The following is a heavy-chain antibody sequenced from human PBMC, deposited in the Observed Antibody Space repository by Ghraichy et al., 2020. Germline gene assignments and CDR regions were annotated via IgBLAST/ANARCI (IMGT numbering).Heavy chain of an antibody. Sequence: GGSLRLSCAASGFTFSSYAMSWVRQAPGKGLEWVSAISGSGGSTYYADSVKGRFTISRDNSKNTLYLQMNSLRAEDTAVYYCAKDSPYYDFWSGYSQEWGNFDYWGQGTLVTVSS. CDR2: ISGSGGST. V-gene: IGHV3-23*01. CDR3: AKDSPYYDFWSGYSQEWGNFDY. J-gene: IGHJ4*02. CDR1: GFTFSSYA. D-gene: IGHD3-3*01.